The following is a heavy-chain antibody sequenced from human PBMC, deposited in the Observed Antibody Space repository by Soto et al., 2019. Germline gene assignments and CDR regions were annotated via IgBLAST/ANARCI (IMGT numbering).Heavy chain of an antibody. Sequence: QVQLQESGPGLVKPSQTLSLTCTVSGGSISSGGYYWSWIRQHPGKGLEWIGYIYYSGSTYYNPSLQSRLTRSVDTSKNQFSLKLSSVTAADTAVYYCARGVTMVRGVIHTPYFDYWGQGTLVTVSS. CDR2: IYYSGST. J-gene: IGHJ4*02. CDR1: GGSISSGGYY. CDR3: ARGVTMVRGVIHTPYFDY. V-gene: IGHV4-31*03. D-gene: IGHD3-10*01.